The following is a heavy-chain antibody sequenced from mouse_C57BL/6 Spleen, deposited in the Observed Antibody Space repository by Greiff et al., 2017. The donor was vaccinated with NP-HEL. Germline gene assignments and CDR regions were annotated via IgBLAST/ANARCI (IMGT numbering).Heavy chain of an antibody. CDR3: ARRGYYYGSSSYAMDY. D-gene: IGHD1-1*01. J-gene: IGHJ4*01. CDR2: IDPSDSEP. V-gene: IGHV1-52*01. Sequence: QVQLQQPGAELVRPGSSVKLSCKASGYTFTSYWMHWVKQRPIQGLEWIGNIDPSDSEPHYNQKFKDKATLTVDKSSSTAYMQLSSLTSEDSAVYYCARRGYYYGSSSYAMDYWGQGTSVTVSS. CDR1: GYTFTSYW.